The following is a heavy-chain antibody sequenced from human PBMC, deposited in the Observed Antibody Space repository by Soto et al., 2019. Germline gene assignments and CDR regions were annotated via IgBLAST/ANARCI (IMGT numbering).Heavy chain of an antibody. V-gene: IGHV3-30*18. Sequence: QVQLVESGGGEVQPGRSLKISCAASGFTFSTYGMHWVRETPGKGLEWVAVISYDGTNKFYSDSVKGRFTISRDNFKNTLTLQMTSLRADDTAFYSCAKDLQSYGDYDDYCDGMDVWGLGTRVTVSS. CDR1: GFTFSTYG. D-gene: IGHD5-12*01. J-gene: IGHJ6*02. CDR2: ISYDGTNK. CDR3: AKDLQSYGDYDDYCDGMDV.